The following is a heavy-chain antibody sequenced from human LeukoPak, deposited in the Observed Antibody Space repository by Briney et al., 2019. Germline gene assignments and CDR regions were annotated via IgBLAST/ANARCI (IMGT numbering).Heavy chain of an antibody. D-gene: IGHD3-10*01. CDR3: ARASYYYGSGSYFGNFDP. CDR2: IDTSGST. V-gene: IGHV4-4*07. CDR1: GGSISSYY. Sequence: PSETLSLTCTVSGGSISSYYWSWIRQPAGKGLEWIGRIDTSGSTNYNPSLKSRVTMSVDTSKNQFSLKLSSVTAADTAVYYCARASYYYGSGSYFGNFDPWGQGTLVTVSS. J-gene: IGHJ5*02.